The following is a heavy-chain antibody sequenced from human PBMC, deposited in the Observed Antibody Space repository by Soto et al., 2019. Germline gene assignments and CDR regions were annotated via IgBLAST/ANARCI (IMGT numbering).Heavy chain of an antibody. V-gene: IGHV1-3*01. CDR2: INAGNGNT. CDR1: GYTFTSYA. CDR3: ARDCTGGSCFCIY. J-gene: IGHJ4*02. Sequence: GASVKVSCKASGYTFTSYAMHWVRQAPGQRLEWMGWINAGNGNTKYSQKFQGRVTITRDTSTNTAYMELRSLTSEDTAVYYCARDCTGGSCFCIYWGQGTLVTVSS. D-gene: IGHD2-15*01.